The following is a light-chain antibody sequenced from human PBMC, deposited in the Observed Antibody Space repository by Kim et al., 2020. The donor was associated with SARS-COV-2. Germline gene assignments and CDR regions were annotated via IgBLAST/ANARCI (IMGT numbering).Light chain of an antibody. CDR3: QHYGSSQT. Sequence: LVPGERATLSSRTSQSFSNNYLAWFQQKPGQAPRVLIYDISNRVTGVPDRFSGSGSGTNFTLTISRLEPEDFAVYYCQHYGSSQTFGQGTKVDIK. J-gene: IGKJ1*01. CDR2: DIS. V-gene: IGKV3-20*01. CDR1: QSFSNNY.